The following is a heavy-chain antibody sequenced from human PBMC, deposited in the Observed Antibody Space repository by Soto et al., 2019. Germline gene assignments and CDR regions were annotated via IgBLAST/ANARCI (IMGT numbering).Heavy chain of an antibody. V-gene: IGHV4-59*08. Sequence: SETLLLTGTALGCSPRWYYLGWVRQPPGEGLEGIGYIYYSASTNYSPSIKSRVTISVDTSKNQFSLNLSSVTAADTALYYCARHLPYCRGHCCSRDYWGQGTLVTVS. J-gene: IGHJ4*02. CDR1: GCSPRWYY. CDR2: IYYSAST. D-gene: IGHD2-21*02. CDR3: ARHLPYCRGHCCSRDY.